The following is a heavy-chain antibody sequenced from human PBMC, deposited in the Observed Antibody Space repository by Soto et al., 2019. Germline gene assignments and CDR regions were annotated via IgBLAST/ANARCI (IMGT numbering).Heavy chain of an antibody. J-gene: IGHJ4*02. CDR2: ISAYNGNT. D-gene: IGHD2-2*01. CDR1: GYTFTSYG. Sequence: ASVKVSCKAAGYTFTSYGISWVRQAPGQGLEWMGWISAYNGNTNYAQKLQGRVTMTTDTSTSTAYMELRSLRSDDTAVYYCARGPRIVVVPAAFDYWGQGPLVTVSS. CDR3: ARGPRIVVVPAAFDY. V-gene: IGHV1-18*04.